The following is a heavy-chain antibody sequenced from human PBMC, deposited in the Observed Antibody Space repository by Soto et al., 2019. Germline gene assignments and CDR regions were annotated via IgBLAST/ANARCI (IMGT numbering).Heavy chain of an antibody. CDR2: ISYDGSNK. CDR3: ARELGITMVRGVISQYYYYGMDV. Sequence: GGSLRLSCAASGFTFSSYAMHWVRQAPGKGLEWVAVISYDGSNKYYADSVKGRFTISRDNSKNTLYLQMNSLRAEDTAVYYCARELGITMVRGVISQYYYYGMDVWGQGTTVTVSS. J-gene: IGHJ6*02. D-gene: IGHD3-10*01. CDR1: GFTFSSYA. V-gene: IGHV3-30-3*01.